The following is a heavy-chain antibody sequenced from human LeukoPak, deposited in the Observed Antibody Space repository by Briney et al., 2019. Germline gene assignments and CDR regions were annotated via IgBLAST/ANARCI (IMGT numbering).Heavy chain of an antibody. CDR3: ASGYCGGACQLGGVDM. V-gene: IGHV4-59*01. D-gene: IGHD2-21*02. J-gene: IGHJ3*02. Sequence: SETLSLTCTVSGGSISSYYWSWLRQPPGKGLEYIGYTHYSGSTNYNPSLKSRATISLDTSGNQFSLKLSSVTAADTAVYYCASGYCGGACQLGGVDMWGQGTMVTVSS. CDR2: THYSGST. CDR1: GGSISSYY.